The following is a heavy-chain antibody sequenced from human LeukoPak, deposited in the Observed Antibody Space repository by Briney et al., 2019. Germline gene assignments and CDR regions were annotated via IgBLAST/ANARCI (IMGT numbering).Heavy chain of an antibody. CDR2: INPSGGST. Sequence: ASVKVSCKASGYTFTSYHMHWVRQAPGQGLEWMGIINPSGGSTSCAQKFQGRVTMTRDTSTSTVYMELSSLRSEDTAVYYCASIGDSTRAFDIWGQGTMVTVSS. V-gene: IGHV1-46*01. J-gene: IGHJ3*02. D-gene: IGHD2-21*02. CDR3: ASIGDSTRAFDI. CDR1: GYTFTSYH.